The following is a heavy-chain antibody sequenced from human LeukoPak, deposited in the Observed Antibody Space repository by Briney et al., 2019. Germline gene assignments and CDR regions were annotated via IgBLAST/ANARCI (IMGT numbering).Heavy chain of an antibody. V-gene: IGHV1-18*01. CDR1: GYTFTSYG. Sequence: ASVKVSCKASGYTFTSYGISWVRQAPGQGLEWMGWISAYNGNTNYAQKLQGRVTMTTDTSTSTAYMELRSLRSDDTAVYYCASTIFGVVILNYWGQGTLVTASS. D-gene: IGHD3-3*01. CDR3: ASTIFGVVILNY. J-gene: IGHJ4*02. CDR2: ISAYNGNT.